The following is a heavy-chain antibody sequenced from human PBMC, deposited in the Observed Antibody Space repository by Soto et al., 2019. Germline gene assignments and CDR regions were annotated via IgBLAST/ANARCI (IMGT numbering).Heavy chain of an antibody. CDR3: ARDPSTVTTGWFDP. D-gene: IGHD4-4*01. Sequence: GASVKLSCKACGYSFTSYYMHCVRQAPGQGLEWMGIINPSGGSTSYAQKFQGRVTMTRDTSTSTVYMELSSLRSEDTAVYYCARDPSTVTTGWFDPWGQGTLVTVSS. J-gene: IGHJ5*02. CDR2: INPSGGST. CDR1: GYSFTSYY. V-gene: IGHV1-46*01.